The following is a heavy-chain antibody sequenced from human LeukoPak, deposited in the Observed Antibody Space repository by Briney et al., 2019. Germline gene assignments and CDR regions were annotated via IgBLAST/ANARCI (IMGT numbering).Heavy chain of an antibody. J-gene: IGHJ6*01. CDR3: ARRNSSSYYNYYG. D-gene: IGHD2-2*01. CDR1: GGSISPYY. Sequence: RPETPSPSCTVSGGSISPYYWSWIRQPPGKGLEWIGYIYYGGSTNYNPSLKSRVTISVDTSKNQFSLKLSSVTAADTAVYHCARRNSSSYYNYYG. V-gene: IGHV4-59*08. CDR2: IYYGGST.